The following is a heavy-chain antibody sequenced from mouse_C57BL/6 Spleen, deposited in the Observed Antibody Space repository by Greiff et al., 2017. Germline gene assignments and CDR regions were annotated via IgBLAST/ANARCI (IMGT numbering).Heavy chain of an antibody. CDR1: GYTFTSYG. CDR2: IYPRSGNT. CDR3: AREGFYDYDGFAY. D-gene: IGHD2-4*01. V-gene: IGHV1-81*01. Sequence: QVQLQQSGAELARPGASVKLSCKASGYTFTSYGISWVKQRTGQGLEWIGEIYPRSGNTYYNEKFKGKATLTADKSSSTAYMELRSLKSEDSAVYFCAREGFYDYDGFAYWGQGTLVTVSA. J-gene: IGHJ3*01.